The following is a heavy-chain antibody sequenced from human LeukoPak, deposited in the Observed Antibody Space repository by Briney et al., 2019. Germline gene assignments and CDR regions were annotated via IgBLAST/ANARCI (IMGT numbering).Heavy chain of an antibody. CDR1: GGSFSGYY. CDR2: INHSGST. D-gene: IGHD2-2*01. J-gene: IGHJ4*02. CDR3: ASLDCSSTSCYHFDY. Sequence: SETLSLTCAVYGGSFSGYYWSWIRQSPGKGLEWIGEINHSGSTNYNPSLKSRVTISVDTSKNQFSLKLSSVTAADTAVYYCASLDCSSTSCYHFDYWGQGTLVTVSS. V-gene: IGHV4-34*01.